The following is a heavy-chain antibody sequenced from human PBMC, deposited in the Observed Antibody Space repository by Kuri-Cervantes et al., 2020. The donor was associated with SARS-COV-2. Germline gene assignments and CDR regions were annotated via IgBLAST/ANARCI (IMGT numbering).Heavy chain of an antibody. CDR1: GYTFTSYG. Sequence: ASVKVSCKASGYTFTSYGISWVRQAPGQGLEWMGWISAYNGNTNYAQKLQGRVTMTTDTSTSTAYMELRSLRSDDTAVYYCARLYYYDSSGYYYYYGMDVWDQGTTVTVSS. V-gene: IGHV1-18*01. CDR2: ISAYNGNT. D-gene: IGHD3-22*01. J-gene: IGHJ6*02. CDR3: ARLYYYDSSGYYYYYGMDV.